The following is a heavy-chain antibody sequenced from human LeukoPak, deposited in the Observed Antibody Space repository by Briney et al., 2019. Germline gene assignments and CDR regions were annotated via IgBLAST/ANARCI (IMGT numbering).Heavy chain of an antibody. CDR3: VLGYCSGGSCYLPTGPPNLVDY. D-gene: IGHD2-15*01. CDR2: IYTSGST. J-gene: IGHJ4*02. Sequence: PSETLSLTCTVSGGSISSYYWSWIRQPAGKGLEWIGRIYTSGSTNYNPSLKSRVTISVDKSKNQFSLKLSSVTAADTAAYYCVLGYCSGGSCYLPTGPPNLVDYWGQGTLVSVSS. CDR1: GGSISSYY. V-gene: IGHV4-4*07.